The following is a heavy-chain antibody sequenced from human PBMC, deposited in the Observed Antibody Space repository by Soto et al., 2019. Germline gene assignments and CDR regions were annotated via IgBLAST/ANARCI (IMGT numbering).Heavy chain of an antibody. V-gene: IGHV4-31*03. J-gene: IGHJ4*02. D-gene: IGHD1-26*01. CDR3: ARRYGSAIDY. CDR2: IYYSGST. CDR1: GGSISSGGYY. Sequence: SETLSLTCTVSGGSISSGGYYWSWIRQHPGKGLEWIGYIYYSGSTYYNPSLKSRVTISVDTSKNQFSLKLSSVTAADTAVYYCARRYGSAIDYWGQGTLVPVSS.